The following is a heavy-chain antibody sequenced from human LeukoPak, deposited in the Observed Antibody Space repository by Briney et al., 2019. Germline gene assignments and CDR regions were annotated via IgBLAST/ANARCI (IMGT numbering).Heavy chain of an antibody. CDR1: GYSINNVYY. D-gene: IGHD6-13*01. CDR3: AREFYSNSWYHKEDFFDY. V-gene: IGHV4-38-2*02. Sequence: PSETLSLTCTVSGYSINNVYYGGWIRQPPGKGLGWIGSIYHSGSTYYKPSLKSRVTISVDTSKNQFSLKLSSLTAADTAVYYCAREFYSNSWYHKEDFFDYWGQGTPVAVSS. CDR2: IYHSGST. J-gene: IGHJ4*02.